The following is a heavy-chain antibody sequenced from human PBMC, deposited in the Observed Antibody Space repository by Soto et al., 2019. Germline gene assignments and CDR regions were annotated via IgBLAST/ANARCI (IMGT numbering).Heavy chain of an antibody. J-gene: IGHJ5*02. CDR1: GDTFPNFG. CDR3: ARVLRGVVNWFDP. Sequence: HLVQSGPEVKQPGASVTVSCKTSGDTFPNFGLSWVRQAPGQGLEWMGWIATYNSNKNYAQKFQGRLNLTTYTSTSTAYMELKSLGYDDTAVYYCARVLRGVVNWFDPWGQGTLVTVSS. D-gene: IGHD3-10*01. CDR2: IATYNSNK. V-gene: IGHV1-18*01.